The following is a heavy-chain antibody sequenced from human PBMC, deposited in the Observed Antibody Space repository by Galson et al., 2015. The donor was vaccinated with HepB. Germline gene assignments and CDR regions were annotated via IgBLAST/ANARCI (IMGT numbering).Heavy chain of an antibody. CDR2: IYPGDSDT. CDR1: GSSFTSYW. Sequence: QSGAEVTKPGESLKISCKGSGSSFTSYWIGWVRQMPGKGLEWMGIIYPGDSDTRYSPSFQGQVTISADKSISTAYLQWSSLKASDTAMYYCARLRGGSGSSHYYYYGMDVWGQGTTVTVSS. CDR3: ARLRGGSGSSHYYYYGMDV. D-gene: IGHD3-10*01. V-gene: IGHV5-51*01. J-gene: IGHJ6*02.